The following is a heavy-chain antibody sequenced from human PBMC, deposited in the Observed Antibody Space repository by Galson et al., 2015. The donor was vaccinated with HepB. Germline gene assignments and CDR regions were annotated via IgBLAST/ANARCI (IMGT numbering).Heavy chain of an antibody. J-gene: IGHJ3*02. CDR1: GYSFPSYW. V-gene: IGHV5-51*01. Sequence: QSGAEVKKPGESLKISCKGSGYSFPSYWIGWVRQMPGKGLEWMGIIYPGDSDTRYSPSFQGQVTISADKSISTAYLQWSSLKASDTAMYYCARPLNNWNDVDHDAFDIWGQGTMVTVSS. CDR2: IYPGDSDT. CDR3: ARPLNNWNDVDHDAFDI. D-gene: IGHD1-1*01.